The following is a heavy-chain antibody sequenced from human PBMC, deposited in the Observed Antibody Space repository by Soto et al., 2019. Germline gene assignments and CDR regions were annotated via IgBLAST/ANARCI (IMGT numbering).Heavy chain of an antibody. V-gene: IGHV1-18*04. CDR3: ARANRLGYCSSTSCYPSY. D-gene: IGHD2-2*01. CDR1: GYTFTSYG. J-gene: IGHJ4*02. CDR2: ISAYNGNT. Sequence: QVQLVQSGAAVKKPGASVKVSCKASGYTFTSYGISWVRQAPGQGLEWMGWISAYNGNTNYAQKLQGRVTMTTDTSTSTAYMELRSLRSDDTAVYYCARANRLGYCSSTSCYPSYWGQGTLVTVSS.